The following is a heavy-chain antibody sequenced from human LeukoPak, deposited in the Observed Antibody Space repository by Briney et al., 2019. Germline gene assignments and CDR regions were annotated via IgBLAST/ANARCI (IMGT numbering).Heavy chain of an antibody. V-gene: IGHV1-8*01. CDR1: GYTSTSYD. CDR3: ARSVDTAMDYYYYGMDV. J-gene: IGHJ6*02. Sequence: GSVKVSCKASGYTSTSYDINWVRQATGQGLEWMGWMNPNSGNTGYAQKFQGRVTMTRNTSISTAYMELSSLRSEDTAVYYCARSVDTAMDYYYYGMDVWGQGTTVTVSS. D-gene: IGHD5-18*01. CDR2: MNPNSGNT.